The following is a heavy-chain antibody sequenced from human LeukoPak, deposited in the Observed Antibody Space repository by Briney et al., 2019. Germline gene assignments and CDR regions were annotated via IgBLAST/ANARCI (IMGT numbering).Heavy chain of an antibody. D-gene: IGHD4-11*01. J-gene: IGHJ6*03. CDR3: ARLFPYAVTPYYYMDV. V-gene: IGHV4-4*09. CDR2: IYTSGST. Sequence: SETLSLTCTVSGVSISSYYWSWIRQPPGKGLEWLGYIYTSGSTNYNPSLKSRVTISVDTSKNQFSLKLSSVTAADTAVYYCARLFPYAVTPYYYMDVWGKGTTVAVSS. CDR1: GVSISSYY.